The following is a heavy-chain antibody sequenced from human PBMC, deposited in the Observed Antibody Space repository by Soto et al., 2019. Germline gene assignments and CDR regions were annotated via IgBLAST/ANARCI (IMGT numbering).Heavy chain of an antibody. J-gene: IGHJ6*02. CDR3: ASYANPSDPRPYYYGMDV. CDR2: IIPIFGTA. V-gene: IGHV1-69*13. D-gene: IGHD2-8*01. Sequence: SVKVSCKASGGTFSSYAISWVRQAPGQGLEWMGGIIPIFGTANYAQKFQGRVTITADESTSTAYMELSSLRSEDTAVYYCASYANPSDPRPYYYGMDVWGQGTTVTVSS. CDR1: GGTFSSYA.